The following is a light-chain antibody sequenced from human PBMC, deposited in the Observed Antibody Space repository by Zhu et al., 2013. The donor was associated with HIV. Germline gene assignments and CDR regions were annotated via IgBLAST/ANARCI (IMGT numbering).Light chain of an antibody. Sequence: EVVLTQSPATLSLSPGERATLSCRASHSVSSYLAWYQQKPSQAPRLLIYDTSNRATGIPARFSGSGSGTDFTLTISRLEPEDFAVYYCQQYGSSPGWTFGQGTKVEIK. J-gene: IGKJ1*01. V-gene: IGKV3-20*01. CDR3: QQYGSSPGWT. CDR1: HSVSSY. CDR2: DTS.